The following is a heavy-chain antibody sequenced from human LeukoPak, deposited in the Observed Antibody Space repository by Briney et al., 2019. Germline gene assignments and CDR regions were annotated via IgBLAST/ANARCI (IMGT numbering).Heavy chain of an antibody. J-gene: IGHJ6*02. Sequence: GGSLRLSCAASGFTSSSYSMNWVRQAPGKGLEWVSYISSSSSTIYYADSVKGRFTISRDNAKNSLYLQMNSLRAEDTAVYYCARVAPLRFLEWLSKYYYYGMDVWGQGTTVTVSS. D-gene: IGHD3-3*01. V-gene: IGHV3-48*01. CDR3: ARVAPLRFLEWLSKYYYYGMDV. CDR1: GFTSSSYS. CDR2: ISSSSSTI.